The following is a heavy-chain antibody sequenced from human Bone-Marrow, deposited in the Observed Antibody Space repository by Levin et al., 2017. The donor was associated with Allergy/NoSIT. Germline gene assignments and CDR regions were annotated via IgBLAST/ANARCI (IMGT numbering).Heavy chain of an antibody. CDR1: GYTFTSYG. D-gene: IGHD6-19*01. Sequence: GESLKISCKASGYTFTSYGISWVRQAPGQGLEWMGWISAYNGNTNYAQKLQGRVTMTTDTSTSTDYMELRSLRSDGTAVYYCAREFSSGWYQLGHFDYWGQGTLVTVSS. J-gene: IGHJ4*02. V-gene: IGHV1-18*01. CDR3: AREFSSGWYQLGHFDY. CDR2: ISAYNGNT.